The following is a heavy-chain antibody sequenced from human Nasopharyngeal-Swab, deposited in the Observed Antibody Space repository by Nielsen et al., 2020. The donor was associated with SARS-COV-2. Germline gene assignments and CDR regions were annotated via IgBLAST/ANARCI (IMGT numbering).Heavy chain of an antibody. CDR2: ISGSGGST. D-gene: IGHD3-22*01. CDR3: AKEWYYYDSTGYALDY. V-gene: IGHV3-23*01. J-gene: IGHJ4*02. CDR1: GFNFRVSA. Sequence: GGSLRLSCETSGFNFRVSAMSWVRQAPGKGLEWVSAISGSGGSTYYADFVKGRFTVSRDNSKNTLFLQMNSPRGEDTAVYYCAKEWYYYDSTGYALDYWGQGTLVTVSS.